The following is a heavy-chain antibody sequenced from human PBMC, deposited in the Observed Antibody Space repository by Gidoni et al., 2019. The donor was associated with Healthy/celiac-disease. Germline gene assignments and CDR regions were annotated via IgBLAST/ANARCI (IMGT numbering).Heavy chain of an antibody. J-gene: IGHJ6*02. CDR3: AREEGSSSGMDV. CDR1: GGSISSYY. CDR2: IYYSGST. D-gene: IGHD6-6*01. Sequence: QVQLQEPGPGLVKLSETLSLTSPASGGSISSYYWSWIRQPPGKGLSWIGYIYYSGSTNYNPPLKSRVTISVDTSKSQFSLKLSSVTAADTAVYYCAREEGSSSGMDVWGQGTTVTVSS. V-gene: IGHV4-59*01.